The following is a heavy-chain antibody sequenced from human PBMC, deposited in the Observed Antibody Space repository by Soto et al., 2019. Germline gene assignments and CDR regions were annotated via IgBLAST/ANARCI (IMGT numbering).Heavy chain of an antibody. CDR3: ARQGSSWSGFDY. CDR1: GGSISNSHYY. CDR2: INYSGNT. Sequence: SETMSHTCTVSGGSISNSHYYWGCIRQPPGKGLEWVGSINYSGNTYYSPSLKSRVTMSVDSSKNQFSLRLSSVTAADTAVYFCARQGSSWSGFDYWGQGTLVTGSS. J-gene: IGHJ4*02. D-gene: IGHD6-13*01. V-gene: IGHV4-39*01.